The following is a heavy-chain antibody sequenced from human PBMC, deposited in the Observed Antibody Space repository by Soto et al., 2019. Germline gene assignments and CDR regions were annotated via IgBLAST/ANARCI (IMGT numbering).Heavy chain of an antibody. J-gene: IGHJ4*02. D-gene: IGHD5-18*01. V-gene: IGHV3-53*01. CDR3: AKDSYQLLSRHDETTAMVTFDY. Sequence: PGGSLRLSCAASGFSVSSSHMIWVRQAPGRGLEWVSVIYSGGTTYYAVSVKGRFTISRDKSKNTVNLQMDSLSTEDTAVYYCAKDSYQLLSRHDETTAMVTFDYWGQGTLVTVSS. CDR2: IYSGGTT. CDR1: GFSVSSSH.